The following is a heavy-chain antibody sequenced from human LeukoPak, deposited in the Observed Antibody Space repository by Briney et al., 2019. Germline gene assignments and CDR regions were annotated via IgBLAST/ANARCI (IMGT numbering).Heavy chain of an antibody. D-gene: IGHD1-26*01. CDR3: ARDNSGSYSPWFDP. Sequence: ASVKVSCKASGYTFTSYGMSWVRQAPGQGLEWMGWISAYNGNTNYAQKLQGRVTMTTDTSTSTAYMELRSLRSDDTAVYYCARDNSGSYSPWFDPWGQGTLVTVSS. CDR1: GYTFTSYG. CDR2: ISAYNGNT. V-gene: IGHV1-18*01. J-gene: IGHJ5*02.